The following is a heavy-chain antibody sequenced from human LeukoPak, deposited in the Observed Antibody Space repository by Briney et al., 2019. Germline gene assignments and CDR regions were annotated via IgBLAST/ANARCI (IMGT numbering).Heavy chain of an antibody. CDR2: ISWNSGSI. D-gene: IGHD4-23*01. CDR1: GFTFDDYA. Sequence: GGSLRLSCAASGFTFDDYAMHWVRQAPGKGLEWVSGISWNSGSIGYADSVKGRFTISRDNAKNSLYLQMNSLRAEDTALYYCAREGVTVVTRYLDYWGQGTLVTVSS. CDR3: AREGVTVVTRYLDY. J-gene: IGHJ4*02. V-gene: IGHV3-9*01.